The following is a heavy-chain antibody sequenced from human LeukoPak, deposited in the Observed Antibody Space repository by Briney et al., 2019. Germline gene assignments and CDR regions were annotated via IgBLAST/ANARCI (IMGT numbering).Heavy chain of an antibody. D-gene: IGHD6-19*01. CDR2: ISSTRSYI. V-gene: IGHV3-11*05. CDR1: GFTFSDYY. Sequence: PGGSLRLSCAASGFTFSDYYMSWIRQAPGKGLEWVSYISSTRSYINYADSVKGRFTISRDNAKNSLFLQMNSLRAEDTAVYYCARVSQWLVPYWGQGTLVTVSS. CDR3: ARVSQWLVPY. J-gene: IGHJ4*02.